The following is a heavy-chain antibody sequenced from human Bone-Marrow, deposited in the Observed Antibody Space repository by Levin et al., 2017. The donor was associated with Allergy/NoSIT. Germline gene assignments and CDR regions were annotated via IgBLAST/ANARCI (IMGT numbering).Heavy chain of an antibody. Sequence: SLKISCAASAFTFEDYAMHWVRLTPGKGLEWVSGISWNSLHRGYADSVRGRFTISRDNAEKSLYLEMTSLRAEDTALYYCAKDIRAHVKSPIYHFYGMDVWGQGTTVTVSS. CDR2: ISWNSLHR. J-gene: IGHJ6*02. V-gene: IGHV3-9*01. CDR1: AFTFEDYA. CDR3: AKDIRAHVKSPIYHFYGMDV. D-gene: IGHD3/OR15-3a*01.